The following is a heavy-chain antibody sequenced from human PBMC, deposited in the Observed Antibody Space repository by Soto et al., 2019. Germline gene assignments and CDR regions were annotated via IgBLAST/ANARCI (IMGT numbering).Heavy chain of an antibody. J-gene: IGHJ4*02. CDR2: IIPIFETAA. CDR1: GGTFSTYA. D-gene: IGHD2-15*01. Sequence: QVHLVQSGAEVKKPGSSVKVSCKASGGTFSTYAISWVRQAPGQGPEWMGGIIPIFETAASYAQKFQGRVMITADKSTGTAFMEFSSLRSEDTAMYYCARHPRTVVVVYARYFELWGPGNLVPVSS. V-gene: IGHV1-69*06. CDR3: ARHPRTVVVVYARYFEL.